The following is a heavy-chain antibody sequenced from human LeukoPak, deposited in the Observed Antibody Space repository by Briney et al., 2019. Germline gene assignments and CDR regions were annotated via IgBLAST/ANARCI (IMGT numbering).Heavy chain of an antibody. CDR3: AKDWGNYAYYFDY. V-gene: IGHV3-43*02. J-gene: IGHJ4*02. Sequence: PGGSLRLSCAASGFTFYDYAMHWVRQAPGKGLEWVSLMSGDGGSTYYADSVKGPFTISRDNRKNSLYLQMNSLRTEDTALYYCAKDWGNYAYYFDYWGQGTLVTVSS. D-gene: IGHD1-7*01. CDR1: GFTFYDYA. CDR2: MSGDGGST.